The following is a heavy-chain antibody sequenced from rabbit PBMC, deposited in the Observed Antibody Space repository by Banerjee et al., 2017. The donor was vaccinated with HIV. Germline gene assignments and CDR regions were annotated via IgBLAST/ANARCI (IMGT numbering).Heavy chain of an antibody. CDR3: ARGYAGNIYFNL. J-gene: IGHJ4*01. Sequence: QEQLEESGGGLVKPEGSLTLTCKASGFDLSSYYYMCWVRQAPGKGLELIACIYTGSSGSTYHASWAQGRFTISKTSSTTVTLQMTSLTAADTATYFCARGYAGNIYFNLWGQGTLVTVS. D-gene: IGHD4-2*01. CDR2: IYTGSSGST. CDR1: GFDLSSYYY. V-gene: IGHV1S45*01.